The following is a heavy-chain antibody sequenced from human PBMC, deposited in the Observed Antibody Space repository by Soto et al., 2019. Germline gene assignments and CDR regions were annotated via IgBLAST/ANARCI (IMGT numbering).Heavy chain of an antibody. CDR2: IYSDGTT. CDR1: GFTVSSSY. Sequence: GGSLRLSCAASGFTVSSSYMNWVRQAPGKGLEWVSVIYSDGTTYYADSVEGRFTESRDISKNTLYLQMNSLRAEDTAVYYCARAGYYDTSGDVWGQGTTVTVSS. V-gene: IGHV3-53*01. CDR3: ARAGYYDTSGDV. D-gene: IGHD3-22*01. J-gene: IGHJ6*02.